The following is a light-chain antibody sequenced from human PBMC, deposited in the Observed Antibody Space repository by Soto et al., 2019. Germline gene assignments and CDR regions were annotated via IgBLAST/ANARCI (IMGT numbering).Light chain of an antibody. CDR1: QDIRNY. CDR2: DAS. CDR3: QQYDNLPPIT. J-gene: IGKJ5*01. Sequence: DIQMTQSPSSLSASVGDRVTITCQASQDIRNYLNWYQQKPGKAPKLLIYDASNLETGVPSRFSGSGSGTDFTFTISSLQPEDIATYHCQQYDNLPPITLGQGSRLEIK. V-gene: IGKV1-33*01.